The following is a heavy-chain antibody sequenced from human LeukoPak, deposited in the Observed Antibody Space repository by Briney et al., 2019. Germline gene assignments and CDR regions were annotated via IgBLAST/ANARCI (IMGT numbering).Heavy chain of an antibody. Sequence: ASVKVSCKASGGTLSSYAISWVRQAPGQGLEWMGGIIPIFGTANYAQKFQGRVTITADESTSTAYMELSSLRSEDTAVYYCAREVTAGTFDYWGQGTLVTVSS. CDR1: GGTLSSYA. CDR2: IIPIFGTA. D-gene: IGHD2-21*02. J-gene: IGHJ4*02. V-gene: IGHV1-69*13. CDR3: AREVTAGTFDY.